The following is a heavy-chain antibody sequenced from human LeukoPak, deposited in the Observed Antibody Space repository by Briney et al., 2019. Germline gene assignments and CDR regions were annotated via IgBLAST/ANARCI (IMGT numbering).Heavy chain of an antibody. CDR3: ARGTGNYYGY. J-gene: IGHJ4*02. Sequence: HSGGSLRLSCAASGFTFSDYWMHWVRQAPGKGLVWVSRIKSDGSSTSYADSVKGRFTITRDSAKNTLYLQMNSLRAEDTAVYYCARGTGNYYGYWGQGTLVTVSS. CDR2: IKSDGSST. CDR1: GFTFSDYW. V-gene: IGHV3-74*01. D-gene: IGHD3/OR15-3a*01.